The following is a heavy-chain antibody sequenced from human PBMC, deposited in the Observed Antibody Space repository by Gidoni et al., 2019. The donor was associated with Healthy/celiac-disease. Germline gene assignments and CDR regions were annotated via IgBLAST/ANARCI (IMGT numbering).Heavy chain of an antibody. CDR1: GFTFADYA. CDR2: ISWNSGSI. D-gene: IGHD3-9*01. J-gene: IGHJ4*02. Sequence: EVQLVESGGGLVQPGRSLRLSCAASGFTFADYAMHWVRQAPGKGLEWVSGISWNSGSIGYADSVKGRFTISRDNAKNALYLQMNSLRAEDTALYYCAKDPHYDILTGWGYYFDYWGQGTLVTVSS. CDR3: AKDPHYDILTGWGYYFDY. V-gene: IGHV3-9*01.